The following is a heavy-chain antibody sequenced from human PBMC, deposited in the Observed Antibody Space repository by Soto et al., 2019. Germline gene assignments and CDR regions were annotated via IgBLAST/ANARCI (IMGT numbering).Heavy chain of an antibody. J-gene: IGHJ6*02. V-gene: IGHV1-18*01. CDR2: SSAYNGNT. D-gene: IGHD3-10*02. CDR3: ASWVITATNVRYYDYAMDV. CDR1: GYTFTNYG. Sequence: PSVKVSCKASGYTFTNYGISWVRQAPGQGLEWMGWSSAYNGNTKYAENLQGRVTMTTDRSTSTAHLELRSLRSDDTAVYYCASWVITATNVRYYDYAMDVWGQGTTVTVS.